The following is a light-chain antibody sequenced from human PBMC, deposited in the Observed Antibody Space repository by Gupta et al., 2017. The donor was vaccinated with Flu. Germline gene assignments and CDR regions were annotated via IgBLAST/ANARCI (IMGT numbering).Light chain of an antibody. CDR2: GAS. V-gene: IGKV3-15*01. CDR3: HQYNSWPYT. J-gene: IGKJ3*01. Sequence: PATLSGSAGERATLSCRASQSVSSSLVWYQQKPGQAPRPLIYGASTRDNGTPARFSGSGSGTEFTLTISSLQSEDFAVYYCHQYNSWPYTFGHGTKVDIK. CDR1: QSVSSS.